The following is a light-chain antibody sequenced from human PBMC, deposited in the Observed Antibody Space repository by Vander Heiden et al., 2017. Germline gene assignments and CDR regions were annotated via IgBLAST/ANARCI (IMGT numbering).Light chain of an antibody. Sequence: PSSLSASTGDRVTITCRASQGISSYLAWYQQKPGKAPKLLIYAASTLQSGVPSRFSGSGSGTDFTLTISCLQSEDFATYYCQQYYSYPRTFGQGTKVEIK. CDR2: AAS. J-gene: IGKJ1*01. V-gene: IGKV1-8*01. CDR3: QQYYSYPRT. CDR1: QGISSY.